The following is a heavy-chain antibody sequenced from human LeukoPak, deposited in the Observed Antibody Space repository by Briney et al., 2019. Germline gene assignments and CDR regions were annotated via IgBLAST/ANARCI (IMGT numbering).Heavy chain of an antibody. Sequence: GRSLRLSCAASGFTFSSYAMHWVRQAPGKGLEWVAVISYDGSNKYYADSVKGRFTISRDNSKNTLYLQMNSLRAEDTAVYYCAAQTSSYSSSSEAWGQGTLVTVSS. D-gene: IGHD6-6*01. CDR3: AAQTSSYSSSSEA. J-gene: IGHJ5*02. CDR1: GFTFSSYA. V-gene: IGHV3-30-3*01. CDR2: ISYDGSNK.